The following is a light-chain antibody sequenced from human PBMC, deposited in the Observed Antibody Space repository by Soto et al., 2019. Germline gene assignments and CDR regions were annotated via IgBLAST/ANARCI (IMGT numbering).Light chain of an antibody. J-gene: IGLJ2*01. V-gene: IGLV2-23*01. CDR2: EAS. CDR3: CSYAGSSTYVV. Sequence: QSALTQPASVSGSPGQSISISCTGTSGDVGGYKLVSWYQQRPGKVPKLIIYEASRRPSGVSNRFSGSKTGTTASLTISGLQAEDESDYYCCSYAGSSTYVVFGGGTKLTVL. CDR1: SGDVGGYKL.